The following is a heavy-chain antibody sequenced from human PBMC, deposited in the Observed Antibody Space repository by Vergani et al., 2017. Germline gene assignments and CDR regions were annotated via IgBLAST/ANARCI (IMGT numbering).Heavy chain of an antibody. J-gene: IGHJ4*02. Sequence: QVQLQESGPGLVKPSQTLSLTCTVPGGPISSGDYYWSWIRQPPGKGLEWIGYIYYSGSTYYNPSLKSRVTISVDTSKNQFSLKLSSVTAADTAVYYCARGGYYDFWSGYSREENFDYWGQGTLVTVSS. D-gene: IGHD3-3*01. V-gene: IGHV4-30-4*01. CDR1: GGPISSGDYY. CDR3: ARGGYYDFWSGYSREENFDY. CDR2: IYYSGST.